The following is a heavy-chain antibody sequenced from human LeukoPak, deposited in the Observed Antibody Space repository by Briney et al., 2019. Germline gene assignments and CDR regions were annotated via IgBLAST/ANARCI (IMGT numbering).Heavy chain of an antibody. V-gene: IGHV4-34*01. J-gene: IGHJ5*02. CDR1: GGSFRGYY. CDR3: AGDQGWFDP. Sequence: PSETLSLTCAVYGGSFRGYYWSWIRQPPGKGLERIGEINHSGSTNYNPSLKSRVTISVDTSKNQFSLKLSTVTAVDTAVYSCAGDQGWFDPWGQETLVTVSS. CDR2: INHSGST.